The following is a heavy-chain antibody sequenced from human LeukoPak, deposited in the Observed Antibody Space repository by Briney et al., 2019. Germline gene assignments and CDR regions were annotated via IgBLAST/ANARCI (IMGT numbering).Heavy chain of an antibody. CDR1: GFTFSDYY. J-gene: IGHJ6*03. Sequence: GGSLRLSCAASGFTFSDYYMSWIRQAPGKGLEWVSYISSSGSTIYYADSVKCRFTISRDNAKNSLYLQMNSLRAEDTAVYYCARDFDDYYYYYYMDVWGKGTTVTISS. V-gene: IGHV3-11*01. CDR2: ISSSGSTI. CDR3: ARDFDDYYYYYYMDV.